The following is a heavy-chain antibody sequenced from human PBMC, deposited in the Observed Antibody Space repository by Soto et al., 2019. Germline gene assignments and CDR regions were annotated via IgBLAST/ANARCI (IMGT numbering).Heavy chain of an antibody. Sequence: SVKVSCKASGFTFTSSAVQWVRQARGQRLEWIGWIVVGSGNTNYAQKFQERVTTTRDMSTSTAYMELSSLRSEDTAVYYCAADLNNWNYGYWGQGTLVTVSS. CDR2: IVVGSGNT. V-gene: IGHV1-58*01. D-gene: IGHD1-7*01. CDR1: GFTFTSSA. CDR3: AADLNNWNYGY. J-gene: IGHJ4*02.